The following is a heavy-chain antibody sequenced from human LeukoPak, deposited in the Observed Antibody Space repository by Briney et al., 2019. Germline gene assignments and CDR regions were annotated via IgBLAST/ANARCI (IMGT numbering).Heavy chain of an antibody. CDR3: ARVDDLDAFDM. D-gene: IGHD2-2*03. V-gene: IGHV3-30*04. CDR1: GFTFSSYA. Sequence: HTGGSLRLSCAASGFTFSSYAMHWVRQAPGKGLEWVAVISDDGSNKYYADSVKGRFTISRDNSKSTLYLQMNSLRAEDTAVYYCARVDDLDAFDMWGQGTMVTVSS. J-gene: IGHJ3*02. CDR2: ISDDGSNK.